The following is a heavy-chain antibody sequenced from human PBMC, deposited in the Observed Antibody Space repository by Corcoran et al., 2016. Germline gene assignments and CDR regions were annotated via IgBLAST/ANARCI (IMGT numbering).Heavy chain of an antibody. CDR3: ARHRKSGWYFDL. J-gene: IGHJ2*01. V-gene: IGHV4-34*01. CDR2: MSHRGRT. D-gene: IGHD3-10*01. Sequence: QVQLQQWGAGLLKPSETLSLTCAVYGGSFSDHSWSWIRQPPGKGLEWIGEMSHRGRTTYNPSLKSRITISVATSKNQFSLKLSSVSAADTAVYYCARHRKSGWYFDLWGRGTLVTVSS. CDR1: GGSFSDHS.